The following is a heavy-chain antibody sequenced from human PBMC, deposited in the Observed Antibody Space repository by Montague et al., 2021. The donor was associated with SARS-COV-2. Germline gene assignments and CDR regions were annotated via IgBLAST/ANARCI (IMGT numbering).Heavy chain of an antibody. D-gene: IGHD2-2*01. CDR3: AGGRRPVVVPGAGPAGRAFDI. CDR1: GGSFSNYY. CDR2: VNQSGTT. Sequence: SETLSLTCAISGGSFSNYYWSWIRQPPGKGPEWIGEVNQSGTTIYNPSVKSGVTISEDTSKNQFYLRLNSVTAADTAVYYCAGGRRPVVVPGAGPAGRAFDIWGQGTMVTVSS. J-gene: IGHJ3*02. V-gene: IGHV4-34*01.